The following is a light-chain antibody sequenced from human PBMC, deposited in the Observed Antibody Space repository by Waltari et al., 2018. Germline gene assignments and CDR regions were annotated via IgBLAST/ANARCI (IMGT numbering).Light chain of an antibody. CDR1: QSVSSN. V-gene: IGKV3-15*01. CDR3: QQYNNWPQT. J-gene: IGKJ1*01. CDR2: GAS. Sequence: LSVSPGERATLSCRASQSVSSNLAWYQQKPGQAPRLLIYGASTRATGIPARFSGSGSGTEFTLTISSMQSEDFAVYYCQQYNNWPQTFGQGTKVEIK.